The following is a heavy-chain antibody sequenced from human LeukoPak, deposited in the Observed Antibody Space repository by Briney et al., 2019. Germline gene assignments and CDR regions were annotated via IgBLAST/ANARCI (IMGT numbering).Heavy chain of an antibody. J-gene: IGHJ1*01. CDR1: GFTFSNYW. D-gene: IGHD3-22*01. CDR3: ARAPSEIGGYYPEYFRH. CDR2: IKSDGRT. V-gene: IGHV3-74*01. Sequence: PGGSLRLSCAAAGFTFSNYWMHWVRQAPGKGLVWVSRIKSDGRTNYADSVKGRFTISRDNVKNTVSLQMNSLRAEDTGVYYCARAPSEIGGYYPEYFRHWGQGTLVTVSS.